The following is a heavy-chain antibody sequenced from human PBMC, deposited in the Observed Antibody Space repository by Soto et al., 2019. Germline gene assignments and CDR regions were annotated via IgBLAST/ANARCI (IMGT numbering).Heavy chain of an antibody. V-gene: IGHV3-7*01. CDR1: GFSISDYW. CDR3: CHTWV. Sequence: EVQMVESGGGLVQPGGSLRLSCAASGFSISDYWMSWVRQATGKGLEWVGNINEDGSEENYVDSVKGRFTISRDNARNSLYLQMNSLRVDDTAVYYCCHTWVGGQGTLVTVSS. CDR2: INEDGSEE. D-gene: IGHD1-26*01. J-gene: IGHJ4*02.